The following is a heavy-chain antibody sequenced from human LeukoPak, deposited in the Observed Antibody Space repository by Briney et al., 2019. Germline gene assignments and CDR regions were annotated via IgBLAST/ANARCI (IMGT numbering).Heavy chain of an antibody. V-gene: IGHV4-39*07. CDR2: IHYSGST. Sequence: SETLSLTCTVYGGSISSSSYYWGWIRQPPGKGLEWIGSIHYSGSTNYNPFLKSRVTISVDTSKNQFSLKLSSVTAADTAVYYCARLTSRVAYYDYWGQVTLVTVSS. CDR3: ARLTSRVAYYDY. CDR1: GGSISSSSYY. D-gene: IGHD3-16*01. J-gene: IGHJ4*02.